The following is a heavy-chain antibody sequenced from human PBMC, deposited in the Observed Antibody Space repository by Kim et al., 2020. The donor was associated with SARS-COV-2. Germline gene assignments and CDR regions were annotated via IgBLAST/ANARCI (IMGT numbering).Heavy chain of an antibody. J-gene: IGHJ4*02. CDR3: AREHNGYSYYFDY. CDR1: GFTFSSYA. D-gene: IGHD3-22*01. V-gene: IGHV3-30*04. CDR2: ISDGGNNK. Sequence: GGSLRLSCAASGFTFSSYAMHWVRQAPGKGLDWVAGISDGGNNKYYADSVKGRFTISRDNSKNTLYLQMNSLRAEDTAVYYCAREHNGYSYYFDYWGQGTPVTVSS.